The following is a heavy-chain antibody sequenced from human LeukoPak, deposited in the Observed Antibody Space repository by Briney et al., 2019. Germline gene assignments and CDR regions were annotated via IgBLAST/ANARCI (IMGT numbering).Heavy chain of an antibody. Sequence: PSETLSLTCTVSGGSISSSSYYWGWIRQPPGKGLEWIGSIYYSGSTYYNPSLKSRDTISVDASKNQFSLKLSSVTAADTAVYYCARLRVAEIDYWGQGTLVTVSS. J-gene: IGHJ4*02. D-gene: IGHD2-15*01. CDR2: IYYSGST. V-gene: IGHV4-39*01. CDR1: GGSISSSSYY. CDR3: ARLRVAEIDY.